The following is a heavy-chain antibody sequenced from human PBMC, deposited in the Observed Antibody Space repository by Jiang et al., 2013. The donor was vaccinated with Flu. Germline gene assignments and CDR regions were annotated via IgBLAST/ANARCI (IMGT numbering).Heavy chain of an antibody. CDR2: INESGIP. Sequence: LLKPSETLSLTCAVYGGSFRNYYWNWVRQSPGKGLEWIGEINESGIPNYHPSLSSRLTISLDTSKNQISLRLTSVTAADTGVYYCARGKRSTVITPRLGDVWGRGTLVTVSS. D-gene: IGHD1-26*01. J-gene: IGHJ2*01. CDR3: ARGKRSTVITPRLGDV. CDR1: GGSFRNYY. V-gene: IGHV4-34*01.